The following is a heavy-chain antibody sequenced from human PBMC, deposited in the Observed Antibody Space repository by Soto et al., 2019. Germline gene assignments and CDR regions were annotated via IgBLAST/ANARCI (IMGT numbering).Heavy chain of an antibody. V-gene: IGHV4-30-2*01. Sequence: PSETLSLTCTVSGDSIRSPGYYWSWIRQHPGKGLEWIGYIYHSGSTYYNPSLKSRVTISVDRSKNQFSLKLSSVTAADTAVYYCAAGGGLPRYYWGQGTLVTVSS. CDR3: AAGGGLPRYY. J-gene: IGHJ4*02. CDR2: IYHSGST. D-gene: IGHD1-26*01. CDR1: GDSIRSPGYY.